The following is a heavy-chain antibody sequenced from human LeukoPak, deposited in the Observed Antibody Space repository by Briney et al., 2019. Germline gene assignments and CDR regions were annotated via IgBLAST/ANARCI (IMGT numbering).Heavy chain of an antibody. J-gene: IGHJ4*02. D-gene: IGHD5-12*01. CDR3: AKEGIYMKSSLED. CDR2: ISGSGGNT. Sequence: PGGSLRLSCAASGFIFSSYAMNWVRQAPGKGLEWVPGISGSGGNTYYADSVKGRFTISRDNSKNTFYLRMNSLRVDDTGIYYCAKEGIYMKSSLEDWGQGTPVTVSS. CDR1: GFIFSSYA. V-gene: IGHV3-23*01.